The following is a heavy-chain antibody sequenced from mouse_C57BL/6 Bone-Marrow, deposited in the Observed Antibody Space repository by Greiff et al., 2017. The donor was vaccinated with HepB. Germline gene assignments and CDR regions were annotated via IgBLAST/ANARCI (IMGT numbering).Heavy chain of an antibody. D-gene: IGHD2-1*01. J-gene: IGHJ2*01. CDR2: IHPNSGST. CDR3: APVYGNYPFDY. V-gene: IGHV1-64*01. Sequence: QVQLQQSGAELVKPGASVKLSCKASGYTFTSYWMHWVKQRPGQGLEWIGMIHPNSGSTNYNEKFKSKATLTVDKSSSTAYMQLSSLTSEDSAVYYCAPVYGNYPFDYWGQGTTLTVSS. CDR1: GYTFTSYW.